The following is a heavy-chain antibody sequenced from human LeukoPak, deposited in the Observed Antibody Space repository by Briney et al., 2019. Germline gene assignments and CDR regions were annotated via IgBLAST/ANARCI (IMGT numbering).Heavy chain of an antibody. D-gene: IGHD4-11*01. CDR3: ARASSGPTVTTMSY. Sequence: TGGSLRLSCAASGFTFGNYWMTWVRQAPGKGLEWVANIKQDGSEKYYVDSVRGRFTISRDNTKNSLDMEMNSLRAEDTAVYFCARASSGPTVTTMSYWSQGTLASVSS. CDR2: IKQDGSEK. CDR1: GFTFGNYW. J-gene: IGHJ4*02. V-gene: IGHV3-7*05.